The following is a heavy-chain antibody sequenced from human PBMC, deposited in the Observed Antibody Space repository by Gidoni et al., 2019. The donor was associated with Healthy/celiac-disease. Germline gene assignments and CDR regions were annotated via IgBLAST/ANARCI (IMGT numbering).Heavy chain of an antibody. J-gene: IGHJ3*02. CDR1: GSSLSTSGMC. CDR2: IDRDDDK. V-gene: IGHV2-70*01. D-gene: IGHD6-13*01. CDR3: ARIRPIAAAGSAFDI. Sequence: QVTLRESGPALVKPTQTLTLTCTFSGSSLSTSGMCGSWIRQPPGKALEWIALIDRDDDKYYSTSLKTRLTISKDTSKNQVVLTMTNMDPVDTATYYCARIRPIAAAGSAFDIWGQGTMVTVSS.